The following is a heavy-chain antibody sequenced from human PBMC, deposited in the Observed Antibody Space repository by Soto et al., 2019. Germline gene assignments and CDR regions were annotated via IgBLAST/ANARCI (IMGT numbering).Heavy chain of an antibody. Sequence: GGSLRLSCAASGFTFSSYWMSWVRQAPGKGLEWVANIKQDGSEKCYVDSVKGRFTISRDNAKNSLYLQMNSLRAEDTAVYYCASNVDTAMVTMRYFDYWGQGTLVTVSS. CDR2: IKQDGSEK. V-gene: IGHV3-7*01. D-gene: IGHD5-18*01. J-gene: IGHJ4*02. CDR1: GFTFSSYW. CDR3: ASNVDTAMVTMRYFDY.